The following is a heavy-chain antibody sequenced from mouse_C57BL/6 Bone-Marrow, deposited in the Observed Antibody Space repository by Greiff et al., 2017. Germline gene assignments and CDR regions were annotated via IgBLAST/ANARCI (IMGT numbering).Heavy chain of an antibody. Sequence: QVHVKQPGAELVKPGASVKMSCKASGYTFTSYWITWVKQRPGQGLEWIGDIYPGSGSTNYNEKFKSKATLTVDTSSSTADMQLSSLTSEDSAVYYCARSDDYDGFAYWGQGTLVTVSA. J-gene: IGHJ3*01. V-gene: IGHV1-55*01. CDR3: ARSDDYDGFAY. CDR2: IYPGSGST. CDR1: GYTFTSYW. D-gene: IGHD2-4*01.